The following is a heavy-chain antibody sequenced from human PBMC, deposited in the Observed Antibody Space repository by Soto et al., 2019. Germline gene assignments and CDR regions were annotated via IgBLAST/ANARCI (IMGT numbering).Heavy chain of an antibody. CDR2: INPATGAA. CDR1: GYLVTAYY. D-gene: IGHD3-3*01. Sequence: QLHLVQSGAVVKKPGASVTDSCSASGYLVTAYYMHWVRQAPGRGLEWMGGINPATGAAKYTQTFQGRVTMARDTATSTVFMELTGLTSGDTAFFYCARGGGVGVAGSAAFDMWGQGTVVTVSS. CDR3: ARGGGVGVAGSAAFDM. J-gene: IGHJ3*02. V-gene: IGHV1-2*02.